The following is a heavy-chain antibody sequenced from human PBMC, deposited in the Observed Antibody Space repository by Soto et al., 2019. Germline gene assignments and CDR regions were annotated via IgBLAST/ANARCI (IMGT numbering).Heavy chain of an antibody. D-gene: IGHD3-3*01. Sequence: EVQLGESGGGLVKPGGSLRVSCAASGFTFSDAWMNWVRQAPGRGLEWVGRIKSKSVGGAIEYAAPVRGRFTISRDDSKDTMFMQMESLRTEDTAVYFSATDQGDISTFCVVVQFFDYGGLGTRVTVSS. CDR3: ATDQGDISTFCVVVQFFDY. J-gene: IGHJ4*02. CDR1: GFTFSDAW. V-gene: IGHV3-15*07. CDR2: IKSKSVGGAI.